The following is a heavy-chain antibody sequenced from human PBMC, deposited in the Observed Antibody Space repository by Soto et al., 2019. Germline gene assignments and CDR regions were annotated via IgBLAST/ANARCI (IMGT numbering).Heavy chain of an antibody. CDR2: ISYDGIYK. Sequence: QVQLVESGGGVVQPGRSLSLSWTGSGFTFSSYGIHWVRQAPGKGLEWVATISYDGIYKYTADSVNGRFIISRDNSKTAVHLQMNSLRAEDTAVYYCAKEDHGTIAVAGAPADYCGQGTPVTVSS. CDR3: AKEDHGTIAVAGAPADY. V-gene: IGHV3-30*18. CDR1: GFTFSSYG. D-gene: IGHD6-19*01. J-gene: IGHJ4*02.